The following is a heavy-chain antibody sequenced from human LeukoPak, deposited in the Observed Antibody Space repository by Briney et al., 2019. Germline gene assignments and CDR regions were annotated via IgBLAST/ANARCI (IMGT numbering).Heavy chain of an antibody. V-gene: IGHV3-9*01. D-gene: IGHD2-2*01. J-gene: IGHJ4*02. CDR2: ISWNSGSI. CDR1: GFTFDDYA. Sequence: PGGSLRLSCAASGFTFDDYAMHWVRQAPGKGLEWVSGISWNSGSIGYADSVKGRFTISRDNAKNSLYLQMNSLRAEDTALYYCAKAGCSSTSCTGDYWGQGTLVTVSS. CDR3: AKAGCSSTSCTGDY.